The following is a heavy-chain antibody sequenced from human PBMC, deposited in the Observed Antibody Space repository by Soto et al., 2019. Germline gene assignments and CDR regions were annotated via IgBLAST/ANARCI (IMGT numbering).Heavy chain of an antibody. V-gene: IGHV1-18*01. Sequence: QVQLVQSGAEVKKPGASVKVSCKASGYTFTSYGISWVRQAPGQGLEWMGWISAYNGNTNYAQKFQGRVTITADEATSTAYMELSSLRSEDTAVYYCARQFDYDTSGYYYAYWGQGTLVTVSS. J-gene: IGHJ4*02. CDR3: ARQFDYDTSGYYYAY. CDR2: ISAYNGNT. CDR1: GYTFTSYG. D-gene: IGHD3-22*01.